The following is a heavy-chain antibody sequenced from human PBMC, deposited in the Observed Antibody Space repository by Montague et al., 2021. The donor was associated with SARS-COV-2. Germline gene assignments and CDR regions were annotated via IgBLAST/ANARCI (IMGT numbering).Heavy chain of an antibody. CDR3: ARGQVTISGVLIFIPAAGHLDV. D-gene: IGHD3-3*01. Sequence: SETLSLTCAVYSGSFSDDYWTWVRQSPGKGLEWIGEINHTGSATYNPSLKGRATLSRDTSKNQFSLKLQSVTPADTAVYYCARGQVTISGVLIFIPAAGHLDVWGQGTSVTVSS. V-gene: IGHV4-34*01. CDR2: INHTGSA. CDR1: SGSFSDDY. J-gene: IGHJ3*01.